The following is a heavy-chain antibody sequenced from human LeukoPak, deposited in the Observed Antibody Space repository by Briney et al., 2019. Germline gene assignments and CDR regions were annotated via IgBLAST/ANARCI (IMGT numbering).Heavy chain of an antibody. D-gene: IGHD3-10*01. J-gene: IGHJ5*02. Sequence: GRSLRLSCAASGFTFSSYDMHWVRQAPGKGLEWVAVIWYDGSNKYYVDSVKGRFTISRDNSKNTLYLQMNSLRAEDTAVYYCARGEVSGIYYPRFDPWGQGTLVTVSS. CDR3: ARGEVSGIYYPRFDP. V-gene: IGHV3-33*01. CDR2: IWYDGSNK. CDR1: GFTFSSYD.